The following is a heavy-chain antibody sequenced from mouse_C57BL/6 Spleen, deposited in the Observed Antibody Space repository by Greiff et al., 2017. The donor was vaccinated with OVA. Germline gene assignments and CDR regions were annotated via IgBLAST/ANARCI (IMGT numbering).Heavy chain of an antibody. CDR2: INPSNGGT. V-gene: IGHV1-53*01. Sequence: VKLQQPGTELVKPGASVKLSCKASGYTFTSYWMHWVKQRPGQGLEWIGNINPSNGGTNYNEKFKSKATLTVDKSSSTAYMQLSSLTSEDSAVYYCARSDGSSEGWYFDVWGTGTTVTVSS. CDR3: ARSDGSSEGWYFDV. J-gene: IGHJ1*03. CDR1: GYTFTSYW. D-gene: IGHD1-1*01.